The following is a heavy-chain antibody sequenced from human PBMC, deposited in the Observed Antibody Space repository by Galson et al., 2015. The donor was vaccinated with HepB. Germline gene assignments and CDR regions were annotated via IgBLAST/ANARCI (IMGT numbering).Heavy chain of an antibody. J-gene: IGHJ6*03. V-gene: IGHV1-8*01. CDR3: ARGEYQLLWGYYYYYYMDV. CDR2: MNPNSGNT. Sequence: SVKVSCKASGYTFTSYDINWVRQATGQGLEWMGWMNPNSGNTGYAQKFQGRVTMTRNTSISTAYMELSSLRSEDTAVYYCARGEYQLLWGYYYYYYMDVWGKGTTVTVSS. D-gene: IGHD2-2*01. CDR1: GYTFTSYD.